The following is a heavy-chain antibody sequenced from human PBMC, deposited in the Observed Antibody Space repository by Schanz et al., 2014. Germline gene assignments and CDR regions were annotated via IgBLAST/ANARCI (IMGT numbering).Heavy chain of an antibody. CDR3: ARLDPYCRSGTCSRAFDF. Sequence: QLLESGGGLIQPGGSLRLSCAASGFTFSTHAMHWVRQAPGKGLEWVSVISWNSGTIGYADSVKGRFTISRDNAKNSLYLEMNSLRTEDTAVYYCARLDPYCRSGTCSRAFDFWGQGTLVTVSS. CDR2: ISWNSGTI. V-gene: IGHV3-9*01. J-gene: IGHJ4*02. CDR1: GFTFSTHA. D-gene: IGHD2-15*01.